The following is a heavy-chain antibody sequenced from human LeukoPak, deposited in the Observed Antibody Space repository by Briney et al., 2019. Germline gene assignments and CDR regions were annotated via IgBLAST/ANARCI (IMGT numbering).Heavy chain of an antibody. CDR3: ASGYGSGPYYKGYFDY. J-gene: IGHJ4*02. CDR2: ISNDGDRT. CDR1: GFTFSSYA. V-gene: IGHV3-64D*09. D-gene: IGHD3-10*01. Sequence: TGGSLRLSCSASGFTFSSYAMHWVRQAPGKGLEYVSAISNDGDRTYYADSVKGIFTISRDNSKHTLYLQMRSLRAEDTAVYYCASGYGSGPYYKGYFDYWGQGTLVTVSS.